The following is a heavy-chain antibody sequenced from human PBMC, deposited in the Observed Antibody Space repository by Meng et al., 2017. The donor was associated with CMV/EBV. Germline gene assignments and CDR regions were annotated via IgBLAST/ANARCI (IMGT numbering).Heavy chain of an antibody. V-gene: IGHV1-2*02. CDR2: VNSNNDAT. CDR1: GFTFSDYY. J-gene: IGHJ4*02. Sequence: VPLVQAGAELRQPGASVKASCTTSGFTFSDYYIHWVRQAPGQGLEWMGWVNSNNDATNYARKFQGRVSMTRDTSISTAHMELSRLMSDDTAVYYCVRSSGWSLFDYWGQGTLVTVSS. D-gene: IGHD6-19*01. CDR3: VRSSGWSLFDY.